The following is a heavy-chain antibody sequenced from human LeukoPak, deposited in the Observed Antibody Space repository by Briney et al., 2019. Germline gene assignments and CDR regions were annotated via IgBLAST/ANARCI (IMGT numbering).Heavy chain of an antibody. CDR2: INYSGETI. D-gene: IGHD1-1*01. CDR3: ARDRFRGSLPNLDF. Sequence: PGGSLRLSCAASGFTFSSYAMSWVRQAPGKGLEWISYINYSGETIYYADSVKGRFTISRDNAKNSLFLQMHSLGDEDTAVYYCARDRFRGSLPNLDFWGQGILVTVSS. J-gene: IGHJ4*02. V-gene: IGHV3-48*02. CDR1: GFTFSSYA.